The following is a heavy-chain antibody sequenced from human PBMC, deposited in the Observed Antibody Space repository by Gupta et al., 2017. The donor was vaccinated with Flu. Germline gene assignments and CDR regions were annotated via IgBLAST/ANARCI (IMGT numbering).Heavy chain of an antibody. CDR3: AKDWKWNYNNYGMNV. CDR2: TSYDGSSK. J-gene: IGHJ6*02. Sequence: QEQVVESGGGVVQPGRSLRLSCAASGFSCRHYGMPWVRQAPGKGLEWVAVTSYDGSSKNYADSVKGRFTISRDNSKNTLYLQMNSLRTEDTAVYHCAKDWKWNYNNYGMNVWGQGTTVTVSS. CDR1: GFSCRHYG. D-gene: IGHD3-10*01. V-gene: IGHV3-30*18.